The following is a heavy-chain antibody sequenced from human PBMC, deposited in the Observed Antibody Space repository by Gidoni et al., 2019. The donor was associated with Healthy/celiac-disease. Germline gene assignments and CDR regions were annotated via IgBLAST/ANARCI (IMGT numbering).Heavy chain of an antibody. D-gene: IGHD3-22*01. Sequence: ITLKESGPTLLTPTPTLTLTCTFSAFSLSTSGVGVGCIRQPPGTALEWLALIYWNDDKRYSPSLKSRLTITKDTSKNQVVLTMTNMDPVDTATYYCAHRPYDSSGYRIPGFDYWGQGTLVTVSS. CDR1: AFSLSTSGVG. J-gene: IGHJ4*02. CDR2: IYWNDDK. V-gene: IGHV2-5*01. CDR3: AHRPYDSSGYRIPGFDY.